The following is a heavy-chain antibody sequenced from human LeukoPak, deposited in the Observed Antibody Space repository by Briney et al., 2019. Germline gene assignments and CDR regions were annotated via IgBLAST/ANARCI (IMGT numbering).Heavy chain of an antibody. Sequence: ASVKVSCKASGGTFSSYAISWVRQAPGQGLEWMGIINPSGGSTSYAQKFQGRVTMTRDTSTSTVYMELSSLRSEDTAVYYCAREGWVGATLAYWGQGTLVTVSS. CDR2: INPSGGST. V-gene: IGHV1-46*01. CDR3: AREGWVGATLAY. CDR1: GGTFSSYA. J-gene: IGHJ4*02. D-gene: IGHD1-26*01.